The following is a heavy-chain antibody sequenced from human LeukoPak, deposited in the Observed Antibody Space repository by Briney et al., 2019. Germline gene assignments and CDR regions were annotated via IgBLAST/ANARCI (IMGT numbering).Heavy chain of an antibody. V-gene: IGHV3-49*04. Sequence: GGSLRLSCSASGFTFGDHAMSWVRQAPGKGLEWVGFIRSKGYGGTTEYAAPVEGRFSLSRDDSKSFVYLQMSSLKTEDTAVYYCTRVRSGNDFDYWGQGTLVTVSS. CDR2: IRSKGYGGTT. J-gene: IGHJ4*02. D-gene: IGHD3-10*01. CDR1: GFTFGDHA. CDR3: TRVRSGNDFDY.